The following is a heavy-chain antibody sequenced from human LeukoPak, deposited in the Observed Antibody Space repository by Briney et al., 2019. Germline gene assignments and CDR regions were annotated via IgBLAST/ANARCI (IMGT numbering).Heavy chain of an antibody. CDR1: GFTFSSYA. D-gene: IGHD2-2*02. J-gene: IGHJ4*02. CDR2: FSGSDDST. V-gene: IGHV3-23*01. Sequence: GGSLRLSCAASGFTFSSYAMSWVRQAPGKGLEWVSTFSGSDDSTYYADSVKGRFPISRDNSKDTLYLQMSSLRVEDTAVYYCAKGSRTSSYTGADFWGQGTLVTVSS. CDR3: AKGSRTSSYTGADF.